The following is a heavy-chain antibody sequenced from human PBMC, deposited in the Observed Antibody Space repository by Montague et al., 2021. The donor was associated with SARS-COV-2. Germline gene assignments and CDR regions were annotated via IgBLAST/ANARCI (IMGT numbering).Heavy chain of an antibody. Sequence: SETLSPTCAVYGGSFSGYHWSWIRQPPGKGLEWIGEINQSGSTNYNPSLKSRVTLSVDTSKKQFSLKLSSLTAADTAVYYCARVAGGYYHDSSAYFDYWGQGSLVTVSS. CDR3: ARVAGGYYHDSSAYFDY. CDR2: INQSGST. D-gene: IGHD3-22*01. V-gene: IGHV4-34*01. CDR1: GGSFSGYH. J-gene: IGHJ4*02.